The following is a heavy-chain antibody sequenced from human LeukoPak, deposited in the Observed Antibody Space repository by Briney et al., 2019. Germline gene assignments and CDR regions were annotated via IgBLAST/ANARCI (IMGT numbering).Heavy chain of an antibody. CDR3: ARVMTTVTGSFDY. CDR2: INHSGST. V-gene: IGHV4-34*01. Sequence: PSETLSLTCAVYGGSFSGYYWSWIRQPPGKGLEWIGEINHSGSTSYNPSLKSRVTISVDTSKNQFSLKLSSVTAADTAVYYCARVMTTVTGSFDYWGQGTLVTVSS. J-gene: IGHJ4*02. CDR1: GGSFSGYY. D-gene: IGHD4-17*01.